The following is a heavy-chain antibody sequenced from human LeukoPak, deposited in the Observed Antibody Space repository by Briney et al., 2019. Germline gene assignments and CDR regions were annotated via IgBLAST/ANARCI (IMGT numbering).Heavy chain of an antibody. J-gene: IGHJ4*02. CDR3: ARGNGYSYGYRRKNFDY. CDR1: GFTFSNAW. CDR2: VNHSGST. D-gene: IGHD5-18*01. V-gene: IGHV4-34*01. Sequence: GSLRLSCVASGFTFSNAWMSWIRQPPGKGLEWIGEVNHSGSTNYKPSLKRRVTISVDTSKNQFSLKLSSVTAADTAVYYCARGNGYSYGYRRKNFDYWGQGTLVTVSS.